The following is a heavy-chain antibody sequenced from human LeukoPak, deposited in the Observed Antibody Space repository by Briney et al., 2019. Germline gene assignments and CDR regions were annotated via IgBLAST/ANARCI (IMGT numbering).Heavy chain of an antibody. D-gene: IGHD3-22*01. V-gene: IGHV1-2*06. J-gene: IGHJ3*02. CDR2: INPNSGGT. CDR3: ARGANYYDSSGYYYDDDAFDI. CDR1: GYTFTGYY. Sequence: ASVKVSCKASGYTFTGYYMHWVRQAPGQGLEWMGRINPNSGGTNYAQKFQGRVTMTRDTSISTAYMELSRLRSDDTAVYYCARGANYYDSSGYYYDDDAFDIWGQGTMVTVSS.